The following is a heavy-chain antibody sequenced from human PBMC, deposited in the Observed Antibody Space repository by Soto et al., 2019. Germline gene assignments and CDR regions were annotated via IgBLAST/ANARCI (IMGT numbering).Heavy chain of an antibody. CDR1: GGPFSSYA. J-gene: IGHJ4*02. D-gene: IGHD1-1*01. V-gene: IGHV1-69*11. Sequence: QVQLVQSGGEVKKPGSSVRVSCKASGGPFSSYAINWVRQAPGQGLEWMGRIIPILRTPNDAQRFQGRVTSTADESTRTAYMELSSLRSDDAAVYFCARDISAGTSLYYFDYWAQGTLVTVSS. CDR2: IIPILRTP. CDR3: ARDISAGTSLYYFDY.